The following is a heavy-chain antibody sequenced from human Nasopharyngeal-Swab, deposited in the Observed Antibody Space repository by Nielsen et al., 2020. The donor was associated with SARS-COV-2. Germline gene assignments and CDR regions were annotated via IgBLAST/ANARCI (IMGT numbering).Heavy chain of an antibody. CDR2: INHSGST. CDR3: ARALTTYSSGWYIDY. J-gene: IGHJ4*02. V-gene: IGHV4-34*01. CDR1: GGSFSGYY. D-gene: IGHD6-19*01. Sequence: SETLSLTCAVYGGSFSGYYWSWIRQPPGKGLEWIGEINHSGSTNYNPSLKSRVTISVDTTKNQFSLKLSSVTAADTAVYYCARALTTYSSGWYIDYWGQGTLVTVSS.